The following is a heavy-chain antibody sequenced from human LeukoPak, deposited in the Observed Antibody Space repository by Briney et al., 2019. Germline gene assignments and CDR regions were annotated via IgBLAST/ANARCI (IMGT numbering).Heavy chain of an antibody. J-gene: IGHJ4*02. CDR3: ARDGSYDSSGYGLDY. Sequence: GASVKVSCKASGYTFTDYYLHWLRQDPGQGLEWMGWINPNSGGTNYAQKFQGRVTMTRDTSISTAYVGLSRLRSDDTAVYYCARDGSYDSSGYGLDYWGQGTLVTVSS. CDR2: INPNSGGT. D-gene: IGHD3-22*01. CDR1: GYTFTDYY. V-gene: IGHV1-2*02.